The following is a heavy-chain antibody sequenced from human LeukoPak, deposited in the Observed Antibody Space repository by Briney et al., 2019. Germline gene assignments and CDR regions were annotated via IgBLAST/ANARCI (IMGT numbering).Heavy chain of an antibody. V-gene: IGHV1-2*02. CDR3: ARLEAMEPYYYYGMDV. CDR1: GYTFTGYY. J-gene: IGHJ6*02. CDR2: INPNSGGT. Sequence: ASVKVSCKASGYTFTGYYMHWVRQAPGQGLEWMGWINPNSGGTNYAQKLQGRVTMTRDTSISTAYMELSRLRSDDTAVYYCARLEAMEPYYYYGMDVWGQGTTVTVSS. D-gene: IGHD5-18*01.